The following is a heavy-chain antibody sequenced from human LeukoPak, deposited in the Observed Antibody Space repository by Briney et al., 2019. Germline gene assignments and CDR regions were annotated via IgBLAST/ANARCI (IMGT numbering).Heavy chain of an antibody. V-gene: IGHV3-21*01. CDR1: GFTFSGYS. CDR2: ISSSSTYI. Sequence: GGSLRLSCAASGFTFSGYSMNWVRQAPGKGLECVSSISSSSTYIYYADSVKGRFTISRDNAKNSLYLQMNSLRAEDTAVYYCARPARAYCGGDCPIDYWGQGTLVTVSS. CDR3: ARPARAYCGGDCPIDY. D-gene: IGHD2-21*01. J-gene: IGHJ4*02.